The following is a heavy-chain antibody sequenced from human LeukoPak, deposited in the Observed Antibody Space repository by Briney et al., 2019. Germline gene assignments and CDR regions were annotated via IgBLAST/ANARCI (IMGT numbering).Heavy chain of an antibody. Sequence: GGSLRLSCAASGFTFSSYGMHWVRQAPGKGLEWVAFIRYDGINKYSTDSVKGRFTISRDNSKNTLYLQMNSLRAEDTAVYYCAKEGSSWYGDWFDPWGQGTLVTVSS. CDR1: GFTFSSYG. CDR2: IRYDGINK. J-gene: IGHJ5*02. D-gene: IGHD6-13*01. V-gene: IGHV3-30*02. CDR3: AKEGSSWYGDWFDP.